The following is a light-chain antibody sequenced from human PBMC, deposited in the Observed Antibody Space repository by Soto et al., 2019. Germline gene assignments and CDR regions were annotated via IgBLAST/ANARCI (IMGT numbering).Light chain of an antibody. CDR2: GNR. CDR1: SSNLGAGYD. CDR3: QAYDYSLTASV. V-gene: IGLV1-40*01. J-gene: IGLJ3*02. Sequence: QSVLTQPPSASGAPGQRVTIPCTGNSSNLGAGYDVHWYQQLPGTAPKLVIYGNRNRPSGVPERFSGSKSGTSASLAITGLQAEDVGDYYCQAYDYSLTASVFGGGTKLTVL.